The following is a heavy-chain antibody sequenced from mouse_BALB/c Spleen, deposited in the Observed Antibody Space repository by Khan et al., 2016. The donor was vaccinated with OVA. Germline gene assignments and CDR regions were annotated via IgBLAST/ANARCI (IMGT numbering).Heavy chain of an antibody. CDR2: INPSSGYT. D-gene: IGHD2-14*01. Sequence: QVQLKESGAELARPGASVKMSCKASGYTFTSYTMHWVKQRPGQGLEWIGYINPSSGYTNYNQKFKDKATLTADKSSSTAYMQLSSLTSEDSAVYYCAREGAYYRNDGGFAYGGQGTLVTVSA. CDR1: GYTFTSYT. J-gene: IGHJ3*01. CDR3: AREGAYYRNDGGFAY. V-gene: IGHV1-4*01.